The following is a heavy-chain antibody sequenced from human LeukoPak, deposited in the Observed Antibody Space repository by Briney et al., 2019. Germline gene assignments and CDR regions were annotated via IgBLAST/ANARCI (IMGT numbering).Heavy chain of an antibody. CDR2: FDPEDGET. CDR1: GYTLTELS. Sequence: ASVKVSCKVSGYTLTELSMHWVRQAPGKGLEWRGGFDPEDGETIYAQKFQGRVTMTEDTSTDTAYMELSSLRSEDTAVYYCATGQYYDFWSGASADAFAIWGQGTMVTVSS. D-gene: IGHD3-3*01. J-gene: IGHJ3*02. CDR3: ATGQYYDFWSGASADAFAI. V-gene: IGHV1-24*01.